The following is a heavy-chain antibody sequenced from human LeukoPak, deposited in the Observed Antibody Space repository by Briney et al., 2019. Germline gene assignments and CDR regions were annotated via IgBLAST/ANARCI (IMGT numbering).Heavy chain of an antibody. CDR3: AKGDLYSSGRDAFDI. V-gene: IGHV3-30*02. J-gene: IGHJ3*02. CDR1: GFTFSSYG. CDR2: IRYDGSNK. D-gene: IGHD6-19*01. Sequence: GGSLRLSCAASGFTFSSYGMHWVRQAPGKGLEWVAFIRYDGSNKYYADSVKGRFTISRDNSKNTLYLQMNSLRAEDTAVYYCAKGDLYSSGRDAFDIWGQRTMVTVSS.